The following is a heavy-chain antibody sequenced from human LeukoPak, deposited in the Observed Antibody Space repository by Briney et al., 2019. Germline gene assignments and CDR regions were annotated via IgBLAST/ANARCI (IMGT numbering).Heavy chain of an antibody. CDR1: GFTFDDFG. CDR3: ARNSGIYRFDY. J-gene: IGHJ4*02. D-gene: IGHD1-26*01. Sequence: GGSLRLSCAASGFTFDDFGMSWVRQTPGKGLEWVSSLNWNGGSTGYADSVKGRFTISRDNAKNSLYLQMNSLRAEDTALYYCARNSGIYRFDYWGQGTLVTVSS. V-gene: IGHV3-20*04. CDR2: LNWNGGST.